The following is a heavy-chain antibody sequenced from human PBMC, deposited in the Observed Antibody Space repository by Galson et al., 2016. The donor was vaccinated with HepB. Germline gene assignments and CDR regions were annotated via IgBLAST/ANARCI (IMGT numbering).Heavy chain of an antibody. D-gene: IGHD3-10*02. V-gene: IGHV6-1*01. CDR2: TYSRSKWYN. CDR1: GDSVSSNSAT. CDR3: ARRLFRLTIFVPAAENWFDP. Sequence: CAISGDSVSSNSATWNWIRQSPSRGLEWLGRTYSRSKWYNEYAVSVKGRVTINPDTSKNQFSLNLTSVSATDTALYYCARRLFRLTIFVPAAENWFDPWGQGTLVTVSS. J-gene: IGHJ5*02.